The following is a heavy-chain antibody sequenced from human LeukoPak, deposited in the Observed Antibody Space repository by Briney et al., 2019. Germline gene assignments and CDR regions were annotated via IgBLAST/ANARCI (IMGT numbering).Heavy chain of an antibody. Sequence: ASVKVSCKVSGYTLTELSMHWVRQAPGKGLEWMGGLDPEDGETIYAQKFQGRVTMTEDTSTDTAYMELSSLRSEDTAVYYCATDPSRVYDIPGLYYYYGMDVWGQGTTVTVSS. D-gene: IGHD3-9*01. V-gene: IGHV1-24*01. CDR3: ATDPSRVYDIPGLYYYYGMDV. J-gene: IGHJ6*02. CDR2: LDPEDGET. CDR1: GYTLTELS.